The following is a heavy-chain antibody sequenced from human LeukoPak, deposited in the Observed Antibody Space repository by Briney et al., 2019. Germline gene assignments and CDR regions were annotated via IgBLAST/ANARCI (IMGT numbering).Heavy chain of an antibody. V-gene: IGHV3-30*18. CDR2: ISYDGSNK. D-gene: IGHD3-16*01. J-gene: IGHJ4*02. CDR3: AKDRGSQGEYYFDY. Sequence: GGSLRLSCAASGFTFSSYWMNWARQAPGKGLEWVAVISYDGSNKYYADSVKGRFTISRDNSKNTLYLQMNSLRAEDTAVYYCAKDRGSQGEYYFDYWGQGTLVTVSS. CDR1: GFTFSSYW.